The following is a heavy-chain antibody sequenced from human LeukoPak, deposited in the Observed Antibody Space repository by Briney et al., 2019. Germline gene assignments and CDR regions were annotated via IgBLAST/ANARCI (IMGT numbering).Heavy chain of an antibody. D-gene: IGHD3-9*01. CDR1: GGSISGYY. CDR2: IYTSGST. V-gene: IGHV4-4*07. J-gene: IGHJ4*02. Sequence: SETLSLTCTVSGGSISGYYWSWIRQPAGKGLEWIGRIYTSGSTNYNPSLKSRVTMSVDTSKNQFSLKLTSVTAADTAVYYCARSPPVGRTYYDILTGYYKEASSLHFDYWGQGTLVTVSS. CDR3: ARSPPVGRTYYDILTGYYKEASSLHFDY.